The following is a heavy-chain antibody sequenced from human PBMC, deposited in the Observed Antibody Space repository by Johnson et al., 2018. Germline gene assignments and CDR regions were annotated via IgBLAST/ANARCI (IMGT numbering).Heavy chain of an antibody. V-gene: IGHV3-30-3*01. D-gene: IGHD3-10*01. CDR1: GFTFSSYA. Sequence: QVQLVESGGGVVQPGRSLRLSCAASGFTFSSYAMHWVRQAPGKGLEWVAVISYDGSNKYYADSVKGRFTISRDNSKNTLYLQMNSLRAEDTAVYYCARDFTMVRGVIISYYYYYGMDVGGQGTTVTVSS. CDR3: ARDFTMVRGVIISYYYYYGMDV. CDR2: ISYDGSNK. J-gene: IGHJ6*02.